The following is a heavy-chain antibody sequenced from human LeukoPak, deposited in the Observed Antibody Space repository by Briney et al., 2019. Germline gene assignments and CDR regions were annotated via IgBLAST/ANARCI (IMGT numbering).Heavy chain of an antibody. CDR1: GGSISSSSYY. D-gene: IGHD3-10*01. J-gene: IGHJ4*02. CDR2: IYYSGRT. CDR3: ARTRYYYGSRSYGAPYYFDY. Sequence: SETLSLTCTVSGGSISSSSYYWGWIRQPPGKGLEWIGSIYYSGRTYYNPSLKNRLTISVDTSKNQFSLKLSSVTAADTAVYYCARTRYYYGSRSYGAPYYFDYWGQGTLVTVSS. V-gene: IGHV4-39*01.